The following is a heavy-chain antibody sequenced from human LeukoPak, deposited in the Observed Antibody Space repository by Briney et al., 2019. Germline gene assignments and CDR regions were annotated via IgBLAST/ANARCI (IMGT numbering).Heavy chain of an antibody. CDR1: GFTFSSYA. CDR3: AREGTYYYDSSGYFIFDY. Sequence: PGGSLRLSCAASGFTFSSYAMHWVRQAPGKGLEWVAVISYDGSNKYYADSVKGRFTISRDNSKNTLYLQMNSLRAEDTAVYYCAREGTYYYDSSGYFIFDYWGQGTLVTVSS. D-gene: IGHD3-22*01. J-gene: IGHJ4*02. V-gene: IGHV3-30-3*01. CDR2: ISYDGSNK.